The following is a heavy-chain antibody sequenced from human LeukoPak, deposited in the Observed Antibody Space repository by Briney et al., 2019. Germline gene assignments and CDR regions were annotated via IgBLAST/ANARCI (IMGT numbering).Heavy chain of an antibody. CDR1: GGTFSSYA. CDR3: ATARYCSSTSCPERFDY. V-gene: IGHV1-69*05. D-gene: IGHD2-2*01. Sequence: ASVKVPCKASGGTFSSYAISWVRQAPGQGLEWMGGIIPIFGTANYAQKFQGRVTITTDESTSTAYMELSSLRSEDTAVYYCATARYCSSTSCPERFDYWGQGTLVTVSS. J-gene: IGHJ4*02. CDR2: IIPIFGTA.